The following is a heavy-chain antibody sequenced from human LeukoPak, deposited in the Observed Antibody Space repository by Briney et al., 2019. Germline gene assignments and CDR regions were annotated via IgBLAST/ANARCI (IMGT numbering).Heavy chain of an antibody. CDR3: ARDYSNYEMNYYYGMDA. CDR2: IIPILGIA. CDR1: GGTFSSYA. V-gene: IGHV1-69*04. J-gene: IGHJ6*02. D-gene: IGHD4-11*01. Sequence: SVKVSCKASGGTFSSYAISWVRQAPGQGLEWMGRIIPILGIANYAQKFQGRVTITADKSTSTAYMELSSLRSEDTAVYYCARDYSNYEMNYYYGMDAWGQGTTVTVSS.